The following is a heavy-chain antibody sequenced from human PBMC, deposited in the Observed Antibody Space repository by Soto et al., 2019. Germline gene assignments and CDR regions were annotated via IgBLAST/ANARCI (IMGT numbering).Heavy chain of an antibody. CDR2: INTSGGST. CDR1: GYTFTSYD. J-gene: IGHJ5*02. D-gene: IGHD6-13*01. V-gene: IGHV1-46*01. Sequence: ASVKVSCKASGYTFTSYDMHWVRQAPGQGLEWMGIINTSGGSTSYAQKFQGRVTMTRDTSTSTVSMELSSLRSEDTAVYSCARGLSYSSSWYSAMGLWFDPWGQGTLVTVSS. CDR3: ARGLSYSSSWYSAMGLWFDP.